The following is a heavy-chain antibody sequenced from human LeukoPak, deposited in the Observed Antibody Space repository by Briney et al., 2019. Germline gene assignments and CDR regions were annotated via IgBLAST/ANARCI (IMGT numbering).Heavy chain of an antibody. D-gene: IGHD5-12*01. Sequence: GGFLRLSCAASGFTFSSYAMSWVRQAPGKGLEWVSAISGSGGSTYYADSVKGRFTISRDNSKNTLYLQMNSLRAEDTAVYYCAKDSDIVATIGWFDPWGQGTLVTVSS. V-gene: IGHV3-23*01. J-gene: IGHJ5*02. CDR1: GFTFSSYA. CDR3: AKDSDIVATIGWFDP. CDR2: ISGSGGST.